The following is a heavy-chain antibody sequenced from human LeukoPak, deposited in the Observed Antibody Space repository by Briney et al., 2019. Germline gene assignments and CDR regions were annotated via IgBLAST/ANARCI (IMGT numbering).Heavy chain of an antibody. D-gene: IGHD7-27*01. J-gene: IGHJ6*03. Sequence: SQTLSLTCTVSGGSISSGGYYWSWIRQHPGKGLEWIGYIYYSGSTYYNPSLKSRVIISVDTSKNQLSLKLSSVTAADTAVYYCAGGTGDSEGGLYYYYYMDVWGKGTTVTVSS. CDR1: GGSISSGGYY. CDR2: IYYSGST. CDR3: AGGTGDSEGGLYYYYYMDV. V-gene: IGHV4-31*03.